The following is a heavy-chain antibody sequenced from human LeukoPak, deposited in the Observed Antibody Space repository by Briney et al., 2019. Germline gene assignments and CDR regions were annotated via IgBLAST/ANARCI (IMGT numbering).Heavy chain of an antibody. CDR2: IYPGDSDT. J-gene: IGHJ3*02. V-gene: IGHV5-51*01. D-gene: IGHD3-22*01. CDR3: ARQRGTMIFDDAFDI. Sequence: GESLKISCKGSGYNFASFWIGWVRQMPGKGLEWMGIIYPGDSDTRYSPSFQGQVTISADKSISTAYLQRSSLKASDTAMYYCARQRGTMIFDDAFDIWGQGTMVTVSS. CDR1: GYNFASFW.